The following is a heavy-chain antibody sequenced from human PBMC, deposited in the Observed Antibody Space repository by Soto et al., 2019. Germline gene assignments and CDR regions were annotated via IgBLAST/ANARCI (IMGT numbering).Heavy chain of an antibody. J-gene: IGHJ4*02. Sequence: QVQLVQSGAEVKKPGSSVKVSYKASGDTFSSYAINWVRQAPGQGREWMGGIIPMFGTANYAQKFKGRVTITAGESTSTVYMELSSLRSEDTAVYYCARVGPAHYYDSSGYYSPLDYWGQGTLVTVSS. V-gene: IGHV1-69*01. CDR2: IIPMFGTA. CDR3: ARVGPAHYYDSSGYYSPLDY. CDR1: GDTFSSYA. D-gene: IGHD3-22*01.